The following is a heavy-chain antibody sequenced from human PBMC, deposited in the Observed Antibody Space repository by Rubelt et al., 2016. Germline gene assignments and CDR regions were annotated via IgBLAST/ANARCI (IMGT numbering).Heavy chain of an antibody. CDR2: IYYSGST. D-gene: IGHD4-17*01. Sequence: QVQLQESGPGLVEPSETLSLTCTVSGGSISSSSYYWGWIRQPPGKGLEWIGSIYYSGSTYYNPSLKSRVTISGDKSKKQFALNASSVTAEATAVYYCARDDYGDSYFDYWGQGTLVIVSA. V-gene: IGHV4-39*07. J-gene: IGHJ4*02. CDR3: ARDDYGDSYFDY. CDR1: GGSISSSSYY.